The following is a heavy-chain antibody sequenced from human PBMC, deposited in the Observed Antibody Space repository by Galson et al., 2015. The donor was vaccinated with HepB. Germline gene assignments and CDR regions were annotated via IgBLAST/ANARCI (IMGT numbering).Heavy chain of an antibody. CDR1: GYTFTSYA. V-gene: IGHV1-3*01. CDR2: INAGNGNT. CDR3: ARAAAGGFIEYSSSSHWFDP. D-gene: IGHD6-6*01. J-gene: IGHJ5*02. Sequence: SVKVSCKASGYTFTSYAMHWVRQAPGQRLEWMGWINAGNGNTKYSQKFQGRVTITRDTSASTAYMELSSLRSEDTAVYYCARAAAGGFIEYSSSSHWFDPWGQGTLVTVSS.